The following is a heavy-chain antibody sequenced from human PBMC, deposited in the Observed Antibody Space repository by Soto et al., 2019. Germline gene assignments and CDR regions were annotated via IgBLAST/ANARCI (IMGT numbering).Heavy chain of an antibody. CDR2: ISYDGSNK. Sequence: GGSLRLSCAASGFTFSSYGMHWVRQAPGKGLEWVAVISYDGSNKYYADSVKGRFTISRDNSKNTLYLQMNSLRAEDTAVYYCARDGYYYDSSGYLDYGGQGTMVTVYS. CDR1: GFTFSSYG. V-gene: IGHV3-30*03. J-gene: IGHJ4*02. CDR3: ARDGYYYDSSGYLDY. D-gene: IGHD3-22*01.